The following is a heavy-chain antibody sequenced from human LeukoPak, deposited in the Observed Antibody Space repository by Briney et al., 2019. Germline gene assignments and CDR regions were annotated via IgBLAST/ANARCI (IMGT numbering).Heavy chain of an antibody. V-gene: IGHV4-4*09. J-gene: IGHJ3*02. CDR1: GGSISSYY. D-gene: IGHD2-15*01. Sequence: SENLSLTCTVSGGSISSYYWSWIRQPPGKGLEWIGYIYTSGSTNYNPSLKSRVTISVDTSKNQFSLKLSSVTAADTAVYYCARRMKAGAFDIWGQGTMVTVSS. CDR2: IYTSGST. CDR3: ARRMKAGAFDI.